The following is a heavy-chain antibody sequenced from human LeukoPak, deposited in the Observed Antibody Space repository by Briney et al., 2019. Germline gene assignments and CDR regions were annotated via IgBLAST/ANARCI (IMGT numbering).Heavy chain of an antibody. D-gene: IGHD6-13*01. CDR2: IYYSGST. CDR3: ARSPYSSSWYPPTYYYYYGMDV. V-gene: IGHV4-59*01. Sequence: SETLSLTCTVSGDSINNYYWSWIRQPPGKGLEWIGYIYYSGSTNYNPSLKSRVTISVDTSKNQFSLKLSSVTAADTAVYYCARSPYSSSWYPPTYYYYYGMDVWGQGTTVTVSS. CDR1: GDSINNYY. J-gene: IGHJ6*02.